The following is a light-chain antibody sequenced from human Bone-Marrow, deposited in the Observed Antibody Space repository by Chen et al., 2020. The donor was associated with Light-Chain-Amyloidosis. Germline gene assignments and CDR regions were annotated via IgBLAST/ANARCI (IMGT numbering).Light chain of an antibody. Sequence: NFMLTHPHSVSESPGKTLIISCTRRNVSIATNYVQWYQQRPGSSPTTVIYEDDQTPSGVPDRFSGSIDRSSNSASLTISGLKTEDEADYYCQSYQGSSQGVFGGGTKLTVL. J-gene: IGLJ3*02. CDR3: QSYQGSSQGV. V-gene: IGLV6-57*01. CDR1: NVSIATNY. CDR2: EDD.